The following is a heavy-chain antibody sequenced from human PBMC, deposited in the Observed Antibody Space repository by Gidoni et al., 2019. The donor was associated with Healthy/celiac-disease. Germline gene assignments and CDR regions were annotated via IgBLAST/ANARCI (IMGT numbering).Heavy chain of an antibody. D-gene: IGHD1-26*01. CDR3: ARYSGSYYFANTTTVDY. CDR2: ISVSGGSP. CDR1: GSTWRSSP. V-gene: IGHV3-23*01. Sequence: EVPLLESGGSVVQPGGSLILSCAASGSTWRSSPMSWVRQAPGKGLGWVAAISVSGGSPSYAASEKGRFTISRDNSKNTLYLQMNSLIAEDTAVYYCARYSGSYYFANTTTVDYWGQGTLVTVSS. J-gene: IGHJ4*02.